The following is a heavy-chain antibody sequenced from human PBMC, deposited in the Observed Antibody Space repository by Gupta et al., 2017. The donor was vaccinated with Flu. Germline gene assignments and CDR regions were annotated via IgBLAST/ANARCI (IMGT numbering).Heavy chain of an antibody. V-gene: IGHV3-23*01. J-gene: IGHJ3*02. Sequence: EVQLLASGGHLVQPGGSLRLSCTASGFTFSSFAFTWVRQDQNKGLEWVSSITNRSHTHSYADSVKGRFAGYRDKSKNTLDLTMNSLRAEETALYYCERDPNGDWIGAVDNGGRGTMVTVSS. CDR2: ITNRSHTH. CDR1: GFTFSSFA. D-gene: IGHD2-21*02. CDR3: ERDPNGDWIGAVDN.